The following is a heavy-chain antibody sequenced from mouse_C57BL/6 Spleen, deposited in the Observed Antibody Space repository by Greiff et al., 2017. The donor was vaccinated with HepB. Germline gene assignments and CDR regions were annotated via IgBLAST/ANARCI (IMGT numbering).Heavy chain of an antibody. V-gene: IGHV3-6*01. CDR2: ISYDGSN. Sequence: DVQLQESGPGLVKPSQSLSLTCSVTGYSITSGYYWNWIRQFPGNKLEWMGYISYDGSNNYNPSLKNRISIPRDTSKNQFFLKLNSVTTEDTATYYCARDDYGEAWFAYWGQGTLVTVSA. J-gene: IGHJ3*01. D-gene: IGHD2-4*01. CDR3: ARDDYGEAWFAY. CDR1: GYSITSGYY.